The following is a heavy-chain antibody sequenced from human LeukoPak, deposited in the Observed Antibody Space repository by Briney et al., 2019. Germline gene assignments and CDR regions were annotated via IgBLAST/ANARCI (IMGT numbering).Heavy chain of an antibody. Sequence: SETLSLTCAVFGESFSGYYWTWIRQPPGKGLEWIGEVNQSGSTNYNPSLKSRVTISVDTSKNQFSLKLSSVTAADTAVYYCARFHGVRDFGWWDYWGQGTLVTVSS. J-gene: IGHJ4*02. V-gene: IGHV4-34*01. CDR1: GESFSGYY. D-gene: IGHD2-15*01. CDR2: VNQSGST. CDR3: ARFHGVRDFGWWDY.